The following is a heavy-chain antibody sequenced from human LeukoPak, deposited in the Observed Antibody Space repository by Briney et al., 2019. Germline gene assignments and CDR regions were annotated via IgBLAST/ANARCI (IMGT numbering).Heavy chain of an antibody. D-gene: IGHD6-19*01. J-gene: IGHJ4*02. CDR2: IYDRGGT. V-gene: IGHV4-59*08. Sequence: SETLSLTCTVSGGSFGDFYWTWIWQPPGKGLEWIGWIYDRGGTSYNPALESRVTILVDTSKNQISLQMNSVTAADTAVFYCARLAKYNSGWSIFDYWGPGALVTVSS. CDR3: ARLAKYNSGWSIFDY. CDR1: GGSFGDFY.